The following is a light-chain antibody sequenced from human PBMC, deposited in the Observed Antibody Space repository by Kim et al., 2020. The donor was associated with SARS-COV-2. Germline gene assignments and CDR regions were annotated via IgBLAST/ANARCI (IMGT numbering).Light chain of an antibody. V-gene: IGLV2-14*03. Sequence: QSITIPCTGTSSDIGGYNYVSWYQQHPGQAPKLMIYDVSNRPSGVSNRFSGSKSGNTASLTISGLQAEDEADYYCSSYTTSSTPVLFGGGTQLTVL. CDR1: SSDIGGYNY. J-gene: IGLJ2*01. CDR3: SSYTTSSTPVL. CDR2: DVS.